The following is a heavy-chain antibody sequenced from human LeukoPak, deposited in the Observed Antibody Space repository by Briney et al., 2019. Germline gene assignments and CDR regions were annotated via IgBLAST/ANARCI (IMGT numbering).Heavy chain of an antibody. CDR3: ARVSTVTTAGYYYYYMDV. CDR1: EFSVGSNY. Sequence: GSLRLSCAASEFSVGSNYMTWVRQAPGKGLEWIGRIYHSGSTYYNPSLKSRVTISVDTSKNQFSLKLSSVTAADTAVYYCARVSTVTTAGYYYYYMDVWGKGTTVTVSS. CDR2: IYHSGST. V-gene: IGHV4-38-2*01. D-gene: IGHD4-17*01. J-gene: IGHJ6*03.